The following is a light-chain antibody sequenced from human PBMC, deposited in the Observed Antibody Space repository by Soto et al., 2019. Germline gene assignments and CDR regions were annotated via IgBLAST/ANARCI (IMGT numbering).Light chain of an antibody. J-gene: IGLJ3*02. CDR1: WSNIGAGYE. V-gene: IGLV1-40*01. Sequence: QSLLTQPPSVSGAPGQRVTISCTGGWSNIGAGYEVHWYQHLPGTAPKLLIYGVTNRPSGVPDRFSGSRSGTSASLAITGLQAEDEADYYCQSFDSSLSNSWVFGGGTKLTVL. CDR3: QSFDSSLSNSWV. CDR2: GVT.